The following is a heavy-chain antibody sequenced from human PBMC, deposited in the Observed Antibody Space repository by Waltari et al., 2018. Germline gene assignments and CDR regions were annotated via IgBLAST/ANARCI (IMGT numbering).Heavy chain of an antibody. D-gene: IGHD3-16*01. Sequence: VQLVQSGAEVKKPGSSVKVSCKASGGTFSSYAISWVRQAPGQGLEWMGRIIYPGDSDTRYSPSFQGQVTISADKSISTAYLQWSSLKASDTAMFYCARFGVDGYNKTKTFDYWGQGTLVTVSS. CDR3: ARFGVDGYNKTKTFDY. V-gene: IGHV5-51*01. J-gene: IGHJ4*02. CDR2: IYPGDSDT. CDR1: GGTFSSYA.